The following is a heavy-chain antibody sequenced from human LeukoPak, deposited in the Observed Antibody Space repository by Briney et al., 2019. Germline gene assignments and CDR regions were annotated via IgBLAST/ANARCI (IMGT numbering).Heavy chain of an antibody. Sequence: GGSLRLSCAASGFTFSSYAMSWVRQAPGKGLEWVLAISGSGGSTYYADSVKGRFTISRDNSKNTLYLQMNSLRAEDTAVYYCAKVMGGGSYYLGYFDYWGQGTLVTVSS. CDR3: AKVMGGGSYYLGYFDY. V-gene: IGHV3-23*01. CDR2: ISGSGGST. CDR1: GFTFSSYA. J-gene: IGHJ4*02. D-gene: IGHD1-26*01.